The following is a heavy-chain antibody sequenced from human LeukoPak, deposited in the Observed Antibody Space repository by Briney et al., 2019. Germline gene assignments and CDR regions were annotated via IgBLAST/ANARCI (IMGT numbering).Heavy chain of an antibody. J-gene: IGHJ4*02. V-gene: IGHV1-58*02. Sequence: ASVKVSCKASGFTFTSSAMQWVRQARGQRLEWIGWIVVGSGNTNYAQKFQERVTITRDMSTCTAYMELSSLRSEDTAVYYCAAGDYYYDSSGYYYWGQGTLVTVSS. D-gene: IGHD3-22*01. CDR2: IVVGSGNT. CDR1: GFTFTSSA. CDR3: AAGDYYYDSSGYYY.